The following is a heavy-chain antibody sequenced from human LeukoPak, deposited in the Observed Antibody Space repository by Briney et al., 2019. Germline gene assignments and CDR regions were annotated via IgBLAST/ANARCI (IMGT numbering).Heavy chain of an antibody. Sequence: SETLSFTCAVYGGSFSGYYWSWIRQPPGKGLEWIGEINHSGSTNYNPSLKSRVTISVDTSKNQFSLKLSSVTAADTAVYYCARGGGSYYYWGQGTLVTVSS. J-gene: IGHJ4*02. CDR2: INHSGST. D-gene: IGHD1-26*01. CDR3: ARGGGSYYY. CDR1: GGSFSGYY. V-gene: IGHV4-34*01.